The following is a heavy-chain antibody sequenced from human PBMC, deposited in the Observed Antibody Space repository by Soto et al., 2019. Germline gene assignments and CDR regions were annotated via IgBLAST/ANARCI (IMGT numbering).Heavy chain of an antibody. CDR1: GAPITSNY. J-gene: IGHJ5*02. V-gene: IGHV4-59*01. CDR2: LDHQGYS. CDR3: ERVPVTGYFDCLDT. D-gene: IGHD3-9*01. Sequence: SETLSLTCSVSGAPITSNYWTWIRQPPGKGLEWIGYLDHQGYSNYSPSLRSRVSMSIDTSKNQLSLKVHSVTAADTAVYYCERVPVTGYFDCLDTWGQGTLVTVSS.